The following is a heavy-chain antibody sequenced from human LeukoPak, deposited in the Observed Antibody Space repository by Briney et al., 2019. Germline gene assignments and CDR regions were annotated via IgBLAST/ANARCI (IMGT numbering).Heavy chain of an antibody. J-gene: IGHJ4*02. CDR1: AFIFSNAW. Sequence: GGSLRLSCAASAFIFSNAWMSWVRQAPGKGLEWVGRIKSKSDGGATDYAAPVKGRFTISRDDSKNTLYLQMNSLKTEDTAVYYCSTAPAAVDYWGQGTLVTVSS. CDR2: IKSKSDGGAT. V-gene: IGHV3-15*01. D-gene: IGHD6-25*01. CDR3: STAPAAVDY.